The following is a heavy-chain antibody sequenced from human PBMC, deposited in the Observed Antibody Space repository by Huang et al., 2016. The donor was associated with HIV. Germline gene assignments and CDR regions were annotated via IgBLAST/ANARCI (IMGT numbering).Heavy chain of an antibody. Sequence: QITLKESGPTLVKPTQTLTLTCTFSGFSLTSSGVAVGWIRPPPGKALEWLALIYWDNEARFSPSLKTRLTITKDTPKNEVARTMTNMDPVDTATYYCVHRLRYGKWYVDYWGQGVLVTVSS. CDR1: GFSLTSSGVA. J-gene: IGHJ4*02. CDR3: VHRLRYGKWYVDY. CDR2: IYWDNEA. D-gene: IGHD6-13*01. V-gene: IGHV2-5*02.